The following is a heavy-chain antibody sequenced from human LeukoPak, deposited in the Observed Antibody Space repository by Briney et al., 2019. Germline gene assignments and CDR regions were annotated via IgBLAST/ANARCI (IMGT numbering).Heavy chain of an antibody. J-gene: IGHJ4*02. CDR1: GFTFSNYG. CDR3: ATHRGSYPAGGFNY. V-gene: IGHV3-33*01. D-gene: IGHD1-26*01. Sequence: PGGSLRLSCAASGFTFSNYGMHGVRQAPGKGLEWVAVIFYDGSHKYYAEYVKGRFTVSRDNSKNTLYLQMNSLRVEDTAVFYCATHRGSYPAGGFNYWGQGTLVTVSS. CDR2: IFYDGSHK.